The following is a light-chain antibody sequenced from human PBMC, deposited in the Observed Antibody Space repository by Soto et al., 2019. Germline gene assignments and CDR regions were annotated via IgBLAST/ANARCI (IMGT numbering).Light chain of an antibody. V-gene: IGKV3-20*01. Sequence: EIVLTQSPGTLSLSPGERATLSCRASQSVSSSYLGWYQQKPGQAPRLLIYGASSRATGIPDRFSGSGSGTDFTLTISRLEPEDFAVYYCQHYPTSPPFTFGPGTKVDIK. CDR2: GAS. CDR3: QHYPTSPPFT. CDR1: QSVSSSY. J-gene: IGKJ3*01.